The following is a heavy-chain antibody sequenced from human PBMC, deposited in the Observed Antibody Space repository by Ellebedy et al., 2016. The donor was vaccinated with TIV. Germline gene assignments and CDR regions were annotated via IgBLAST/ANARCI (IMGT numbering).Heavy chain of an antibody. D-gene: IGHD3-10*01. CDR1: GFIFSTYS. V-gene: IGHV3-74*01. CDR3: ARSAGGLDV. J-gene: IGHJ6*02. Sequence: GESLKISXVGSGFIFSTYSLNWVRQAPGKGLVWVSHVNNDGSDTSYVDSVKGRFTISRDNAKNTVYLLMNSLRVEDTAVYYCARSAGGLDVWGQGTTVTVSS. CDR2: VNNDGSDT.